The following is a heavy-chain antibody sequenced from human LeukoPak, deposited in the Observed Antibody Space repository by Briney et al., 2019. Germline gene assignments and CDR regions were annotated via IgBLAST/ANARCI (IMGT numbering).Heavy chain of an antibody. J-gene: IGHJ4*02. CDR3: XXXXXXXXXAGPSGYYFDY. CDR1: GFTFSSYG. CDR2: ISGSGGST. D-gene: IGHD6-13*01. V-gene: IGHV3-23*01. Sequence: GGSLRLSCAASGFTFSSYGMSWVRQAPGKGLEWVSAISGSGGSTYYADSVKGRFTISRDNSKNTLYLQMNSLRAEDTAVYYCXXXXXXXXXAGPSGYYFDYWGQGTLVTVSS.